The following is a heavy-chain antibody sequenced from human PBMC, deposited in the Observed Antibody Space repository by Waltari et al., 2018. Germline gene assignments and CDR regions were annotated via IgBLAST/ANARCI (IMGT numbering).Heavy chain of an antibody. V-gene: IGHV4-39*01. J-gene: IGHJ6*03. Sequence: QLQLQESGPGLVKPSETLSLTCTVSGGSLSSSSSFWAWIRQPPGKGLEWIGSIYYSGSTYYNLSLKSRVTISVDRSTNQVSLKLTSVTAADTAVYFCAREVPRNGYIGLIYYYMDVWGKGTTVTVSS. D-gene: IGHD5-12*01. CDR1: GGSLSSSSSF. CDR3: AREVPRNGYIGLIYYYMDV. CDR2: IYYSGST.